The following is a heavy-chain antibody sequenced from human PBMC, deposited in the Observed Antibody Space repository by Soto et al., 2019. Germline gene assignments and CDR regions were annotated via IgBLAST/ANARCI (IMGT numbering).Heavy chain of an antibody. CDR1: GDSITSNSYF. V-gene: IGHV4-39*07. D-gene: IGHD3-10*01. Sequence: PSETLSLTCTASGDSITSNSYFWAWIRQPPGKGLEWIGSIYYSGTTYYNPSLKSRVTISVDRSKNQFSLKLSSVTAADTAVYYCARDPITMVRGGKNYYGIDVRGQGTTVTGSS. CDR2: IYYSGTT. J-gene: IGHJ6*02. CDR3: ARDPITMVRGGKNYYGIDV.